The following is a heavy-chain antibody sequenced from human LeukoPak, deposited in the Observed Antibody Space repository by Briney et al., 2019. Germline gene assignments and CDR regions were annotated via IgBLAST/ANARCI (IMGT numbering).Heavy chain of an antibody. CDR3: ASEGRGLAVAGTFDY. CDR2: ISYDGSNK. V-gene: IGHV3-30-3*01. Sequence: GGSLRLSCAASGFTFSSYAMHWVRQAPGKGLEWVAVISYDGSNKYYAGSVKGRFTISRDNSKNTLYLQMNSLRAEDTAVYYCASEGRGLAVAGTFDYWGQGTLVTVSS. D-gene: IGHD6-19*01. J-gene: IGHJ4*02. CDR1: GFTFSSYA.